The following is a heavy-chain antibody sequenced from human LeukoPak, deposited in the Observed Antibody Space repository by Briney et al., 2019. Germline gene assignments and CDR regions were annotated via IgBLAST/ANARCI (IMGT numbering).Heavy chain of an antibody. CDR2: ISSSSSTI. J-gene: IGHJ4*02. D-gene: IGHD5-12*01. CDR3: ARDWLAPYFDY. Sequence: GGSLRLSCAASGFTFSSYSMNWVRQAPGKGLEWVSYISSSSSTIYYADSVKGRFTISRDNAKNSLYLQMNSLSAEDTAVYYCARDWLAPYFDYWGQGTPVTVSS. CDR1: GFTFSSYS. V-gene: IGHV3-48*04.